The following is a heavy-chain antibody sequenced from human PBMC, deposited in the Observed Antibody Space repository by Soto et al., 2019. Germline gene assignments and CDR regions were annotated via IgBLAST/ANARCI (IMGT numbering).Heavy chain of an antibody. V-gene: IGHV1-69*01. D-gene: IGHD6-6*01. CDR3: ERDQLSSSSPWNYNFFDP. CDR1: GGTFSSYA. J-gene: IGHJ5*02. Sequence: QVQLVQSGAEVKKPGSSVKVSCKASGGTFSSYAISWVRQAPGQGLEWMGGIIPIFGTANYAQKFQGRVTTTADESTSTADMELSSLRSEDTAVYYCERDQLSSSSPWNYNFFDPWGQGTLATVSS. CDR2: IIPIFGTA.